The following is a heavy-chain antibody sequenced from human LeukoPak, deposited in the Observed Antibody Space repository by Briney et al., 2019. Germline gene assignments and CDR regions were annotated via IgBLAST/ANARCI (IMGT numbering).Heavy chain of an antibody. CDR3: AELGITMIGGV. J-gene: IGHJ6*04. Sequence: GGSLRLSCAASGFTFSSYGMTWVRQASGKGLEWVSYISSSSSTIYYADSVKGRFTISRDNAKNSLYLQMNSLRAEDTAVYYCAELGITMIGGVWGKGTTVTISS. CDR2: ISSSSSTI. CDR1: GFTFSSYG. V-gene: IGHV3-48*04. D-gene: IGHD3-10*02.